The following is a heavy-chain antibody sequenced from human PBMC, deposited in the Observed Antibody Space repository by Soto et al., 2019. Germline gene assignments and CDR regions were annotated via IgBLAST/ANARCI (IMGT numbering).Heavy chain of an antibody. CDR1: GYTFTSYY. CDR2: INPSGGIT. V-gene: IGHV1-46*01. CDR3: ARASSCLQLWNGLDY. J-gene: IGHJ4*01. D-gene: IGHD5-18*01. Sequence: ASVKVSCKASGYTFTSYYMHWVRQAPGQGLEWMGIINPSGGITSYAQKFQGRVTMTTDTSTSTAYMELRSMRSDDTAVYYCARASSCLQLWNGLDYWGQGTLVTVSS.